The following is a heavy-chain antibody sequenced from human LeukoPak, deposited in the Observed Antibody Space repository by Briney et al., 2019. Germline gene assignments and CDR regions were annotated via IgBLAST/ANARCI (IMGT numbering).Heavy chain of an antibody. CDR1: GLTFSDAW. D-gene: IGHD2-21*02. J-gene: IGHJ5*02. CDR3: ARSRIRRGGDCNPWRWGPQPCDPKSSNWLDP. V-gene: IGHV3-15*01. Sequence: PGGSLRLSCEASGLTFSDAWVTWVRQSPGKGLEWVGHIKSRTDGGTTDYGAPVKGRFTISRDDQKNTVFLQVNSLKTEDTAVYYCARSRIRRGGDCNPWRWGPQPCDPKSSNWLDPWGRGILVTVSS. CDR2: IKSRTDGGTT.